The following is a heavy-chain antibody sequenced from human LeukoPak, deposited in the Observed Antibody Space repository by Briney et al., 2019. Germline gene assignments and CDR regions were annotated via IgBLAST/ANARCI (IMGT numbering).Heavy chain of an antibody. CDR3: ARLRDDCSGGSRYSQELDH. Sequence: ASVEVSCKASGYTFTSYYMHWVRQAPGQGLEWMGIINPSGGSTSYAQKFQGRVTMTRDTSTSTVYMELSSLRSEDTAVYYCARLRDDCSGGSRYSQELDHWGQGTLVTVSS. V-gene: IGHV1-46*03. CDR2: INPSGGST. CDR1: GYTFTSYY. J-gene: IGHJ4*02. D-gene: IGHD2-15*01.